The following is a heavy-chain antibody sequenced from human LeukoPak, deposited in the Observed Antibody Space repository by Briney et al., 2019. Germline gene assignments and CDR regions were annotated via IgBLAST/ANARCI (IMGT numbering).Heavy chain of an antibody. CDR2: IYYSGST. J-gene: IGHJ4*02. CDR3: ARLAAAAPAGPPDYFDY. Sequence: PSETLPLTCTVSGGSISSYYWSWIRQPPGKGLEWIGYIYYSGSTNYNPSLKSRVTISVDTSKNQFSLKLSSVTAADTAVYYCARLAAAAPAGPPDYFDYWGRGTLVTVSS. CDR1: GGSISSYY. V-gene: IGHV4-59*01. D-gene: IGHD6-13*01.